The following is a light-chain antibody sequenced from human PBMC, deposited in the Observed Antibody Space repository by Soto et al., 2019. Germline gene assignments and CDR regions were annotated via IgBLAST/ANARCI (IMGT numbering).Light chain of an antibody. CDR3: QQLNTYPRT. Sequence: DIQLTQSPSFLSASVRDRVTITCRASQGISTYLAWYQQKPGKAPTLQIYAASTLQSGVPSRFSGSGSGTEFTLTISSLQPEDFATYYCQQLNTYPRTFGQGTKVEIK. CDR2: AAS. V-gene: IGKV1-9*01. CDR1: QGISTY. J-gene: IGKJ1*01.